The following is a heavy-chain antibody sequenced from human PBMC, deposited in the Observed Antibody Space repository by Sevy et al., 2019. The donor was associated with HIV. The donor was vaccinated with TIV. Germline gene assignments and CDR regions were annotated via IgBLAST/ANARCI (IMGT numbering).Heavy chain of an antibody. CDR3: ARVVAYCSGGTCFPGYYYGMDV. J-gene: IGHJ6*02. CDR2: ISSSSNYI. V-gene: IGHV3-21*01. Sequence: GESLKISCAASGFTFSSYNMNWVRQPPGEGLEWVSSISSSSNYITYADSVKGRFTISRDNAKNSLYLEMNTLRAEDTAVYYCARVVAYCSGGTCFPGYYYGMDVWGQGTTVTVSS. CDR1: GFTFSSYN. D-gene: IGHD2-15*01.